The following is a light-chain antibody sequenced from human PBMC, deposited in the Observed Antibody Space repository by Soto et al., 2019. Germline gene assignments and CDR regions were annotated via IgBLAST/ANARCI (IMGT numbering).Light chain of an antibody. Sequence: TQSPSSLSASVGDRVTITCRASQGVGRSLAWFQQRPGQAPRLLIYDASNRATGIPARFSGSGSGTDFTLTISRLEPEDFAVYYCLQRSDWRTFGRGTKVDIK. CDR2: DAS. CDR3: LQRSDWRT. CDR1: QGVGRS. J-gene: IGKJ1*01. V-gene: IGKV3-11*01.